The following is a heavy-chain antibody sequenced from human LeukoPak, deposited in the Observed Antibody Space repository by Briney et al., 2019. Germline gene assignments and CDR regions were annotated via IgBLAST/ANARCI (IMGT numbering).Heavy chain of an antibody. J-gene: IGHJ4*02. D-gene: IGHD6-19*01. Sequence: GGSLRLSCAASGFTFSSYSMNWVRQAPGKGLEWVSSISSSSSYIYYADSVKGRFTISRDNAKNSLYLQMNSLRAEDTAVYYCARPMGMGSGWFGRAFDYWGQGTLVTVSS. CDR2: ISSSSSYI. CDR1: GFTFSSYS. V-gene: IGHV3-21*01. CDR3: ARPMGMGSGWFGRAFDY.